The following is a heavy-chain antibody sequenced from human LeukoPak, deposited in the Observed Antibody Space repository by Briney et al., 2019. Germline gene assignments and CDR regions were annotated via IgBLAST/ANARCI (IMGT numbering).Heavy chain of an antibody. CDR1: GYTFTSYD. Sequence: ASVKVSCKASGYTFTSYDINWVRQATGQGLEWMGWMNPNSGNTGYAQKFQGRVTITRNTSISTAYMELSSLRSEDTAVYYCARRVAAAGADAFGIWGQGTMVTVSS. J-gene: IGHJ3*02. CDR2: MNPNSGNT. CDR3: ARRVAAAGADAFGI. D-gene: IGHD6-13*01. V-gene: IGHV1-8*03.